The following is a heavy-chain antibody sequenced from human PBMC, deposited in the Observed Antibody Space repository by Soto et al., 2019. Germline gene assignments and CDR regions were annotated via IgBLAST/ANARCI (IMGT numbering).Heavy chain of an antibody. CDR3: AKDRFSQSSGPYAPWDY. CDR2: ISVSGAYT. V-gene: IGHV3-23*01. Sequence: EVQLLESGGGLVQPGGSLRLSCAASGFTFSTYAMSWVRQAPGKGLEWVSAISVSGAYTYYADSVKGRFTISRDNSKNTLYLQTNSLRAEDTAVYYCAKDRFSQSSGPYAPWDYRGQGTLVTVSS. CDR1: GFTFSTYA. J-gene: IGHJ4*02. D-gene: IGHD3-22*01.